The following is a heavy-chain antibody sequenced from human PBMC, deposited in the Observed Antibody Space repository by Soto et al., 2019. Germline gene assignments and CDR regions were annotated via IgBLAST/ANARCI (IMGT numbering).Heavy chain of an antibody. CDR1: GFTFGDYA. D-gene: IGHD3-9*01. V-gene: IGHV3-49*03. J-gene: IGHJ4*02. CDR2: IRSKAYGGTT. Sequence: GGSLRLSCTASGFTFGDYAMSWFRQAPGKGLEWVGFIRSKAYGGTTEYAASVKGRFTISRDDSKSIAYLQMNSLKTEDTAVYYCTRGGLYDILTGYGLRYVYWGQGTLVTVSS. CDR3: TRGGLYDILTGYGLRYVY.